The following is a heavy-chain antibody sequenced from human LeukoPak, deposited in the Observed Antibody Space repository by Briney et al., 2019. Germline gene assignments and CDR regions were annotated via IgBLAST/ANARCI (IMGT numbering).Heavy chain of an antibody. CDR1: GFTFGSYG. D-gene: IGHD3-22*01. Sequence: PGGSLRLSCAASGFTFGSYGMHWVRQAPGKGLEWVAVISYDGRNKYYVDSVKGRFTISRDNAKDTLYLEMSSLRAEDTAVYYCARGTMIQGDNWFDPWGQGTLVTVSS. CDR3: ARGTMIQGDNWFDP. V-gene: IGHV3-33*08. CDR2: ISYDGRNK. J-gene: IGHJ5*02.